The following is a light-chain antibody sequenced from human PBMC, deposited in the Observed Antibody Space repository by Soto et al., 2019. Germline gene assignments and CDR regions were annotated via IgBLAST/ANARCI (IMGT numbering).Light chain of an antibody. J-gene: IGKJ1*01. V-gene: IGKV3-15*01. CDR3: HQYNHWLTWT. Sequence: IGLKQSPGTLSLSQGERATLSCRASQSVSSKLAWYQQRPGQAPRLLIYSASTRATGIPARFSGSGSGTEFTLTISSLQSEDFAVYYCHQYNHWLTWTFGQGTKVDIK. CDR1: QSVSSK. CDR2: SAS.